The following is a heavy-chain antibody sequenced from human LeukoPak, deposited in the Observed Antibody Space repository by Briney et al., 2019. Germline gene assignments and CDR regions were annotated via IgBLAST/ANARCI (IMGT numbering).Heavy chain of an antibody. CDR2: INPNSGGT. Sequence: ASVKVSCKASGFTFTVYYIHWVRQAPGQGLEYVGWINPNSGGTNYAQKFQGRVTMTRDTSITTAHMEVTSLTSDDTAVYYCALYSSGLFDPWGQGTLVTVSS. CDR3: ALYSSGLFDP. V-gene: IGHV1-2*02. CDR1: GFTFTVYY. J-gene: IGHJ5*02. D-gene: IGHD6-19*01.